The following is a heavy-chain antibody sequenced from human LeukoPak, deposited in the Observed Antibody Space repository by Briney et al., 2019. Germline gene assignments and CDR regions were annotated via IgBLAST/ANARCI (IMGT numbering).Heavy chain of an antibody. Sequence: PGGSLRLSCAASGFTFSNYAMSWVRQAPGKGLEWVSAITGSGGNTYYADSVKGRFTISRDNSKNTLYLQMNSLRAEDTAVYYCAKWGDYDVLTGYYVSDYWGQGTLVTASS. CDR1: GFTFSNYA. V-gene: IGHV3-23*01. CDR3: AKWGDYDVLTGYYVSDY. J-gene: IGHJ4*02. CDR2: ITGSGGNT. D-gene: IGHD3-9*01.